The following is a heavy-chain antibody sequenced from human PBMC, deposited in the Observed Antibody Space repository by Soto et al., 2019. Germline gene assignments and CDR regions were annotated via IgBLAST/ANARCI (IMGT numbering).Heavy chain of an antibody. Sequence: SGPTLVNPTQTLTLTCIFSGFSLRTSGVGVGWIRQPPGKALEWLGFIYWNDDKRYSPSLKSRLTITKDTSKNQVVLTMTNMDPVDTATYYCAKSGSSGWYGWFDPWGQGXLVTVSS. D-gene: IGHD6-19*01. J-gene: IGHJ5*02. CDR3: AKSGSSGWYGWFDP. CDR2: IYWNDDK. CDR1: GFSLRTSGVG. V-gene: IGHV2-5*01.